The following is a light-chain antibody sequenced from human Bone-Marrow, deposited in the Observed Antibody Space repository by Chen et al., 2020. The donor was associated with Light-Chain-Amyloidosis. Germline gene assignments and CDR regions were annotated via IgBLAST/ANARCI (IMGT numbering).Light chain of an antibody. CDR2: DDS. Sequence: SYLLTQPSSVSVAPGQTATTPCGGNNIGSTSVHWYQQTPGQAPLLVVYDDSDRPSGIPERLSGSNSGNTATLTISRVEAGDEADYYCQVWDRSSDRPVFGGGTKLTVL. CDR3: QVWDRSSDRPV. J-gene: IGLJ3*02. V-gene: IGLV3-21*02. CDR1: NIGSTS.